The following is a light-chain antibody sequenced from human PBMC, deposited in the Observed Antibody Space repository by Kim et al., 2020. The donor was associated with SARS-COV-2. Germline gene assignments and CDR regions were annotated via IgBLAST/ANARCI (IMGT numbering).Light chain of an antibody. J-gene: IGKJ4*01. Sequence: EIVMTQSPATLSVSPGERATLSCRASQIISGNLAWWQQKPGQAPRLLIYGASTRATGVPARFSGSGSGTDFTLTISSPQSEDFAVYFCQHYNSWPLTFGGGTKVDIK. CDR3: QHYNSWPLT. V-gene: IGKV3-15*01. CDR2: GAS. CDR1: QIISGN.